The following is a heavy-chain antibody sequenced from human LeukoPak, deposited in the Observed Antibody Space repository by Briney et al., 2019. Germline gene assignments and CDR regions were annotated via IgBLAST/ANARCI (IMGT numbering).Heavy chain of an antibody. Sequence: PSETLSLTCTVSGGSISSYYWSWIRQPPGKGLEWIGYIYYSGSTNYNPSLKSRVTISVDTSKNQFSLKLSSVTAADTAVYYCARTPAWGDSSGYYYRDPRMDVWGQGTTVTVSS. V-gene: IGHV4-59*12. CDR2: IYYSGST. CDR1: GGSISSYY. CDR3: ARTPAWGDSSGYYYRDPRMDV. J-gene: IGHJ6*02. D-gene: IGHD3-22*01.